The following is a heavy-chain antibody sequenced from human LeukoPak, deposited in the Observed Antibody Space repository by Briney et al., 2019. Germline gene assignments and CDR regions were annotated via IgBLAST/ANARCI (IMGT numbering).Heavy chain of an antibody. CDR1: GFTFSSYA. CDR3: AKDVYYDFWSGYYRGLNAFDI. V-gene: IGHV3-23*01. Sequence: PGGSLRLSCAASGFTFSSYAMSWVRQAPGKGLEWVSAISGSGGSTYYADSVKGRFTISRDNSKNTLYLQMNSLRAEDTAVYYCAKDVYYDFWSGYYRGLNAFDIWGQGTMVTVSS. D-gene: IGHD3-3*01. CDR2: ISGSGGST. J-gene: IGHJ3*02.